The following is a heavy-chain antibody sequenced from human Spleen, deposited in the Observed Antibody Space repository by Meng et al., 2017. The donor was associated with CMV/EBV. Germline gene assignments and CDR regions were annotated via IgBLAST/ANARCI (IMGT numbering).Heavy chain of an antibody. V-gene: IGHV3-9*03. CDR3: AKDIGQWLGIGYLDY. J-gene: IGHJ4*02. CDR2: ISWNSGNI. CDR1: GFTFSGYS. Sequence: SLKISCVASGFTFSGYSMNWVRQTPGKGLEWVSGISWNSGNIGYADSVEGRFTISRDNAKNSLYLQMNSLRAEDMALYYCAKDIGQWLGIGYLDYWGQGTLVTVSS. D-gene: IGHD6-19*01.